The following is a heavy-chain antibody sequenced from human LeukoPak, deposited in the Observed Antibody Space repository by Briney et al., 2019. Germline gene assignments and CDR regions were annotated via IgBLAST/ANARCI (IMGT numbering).Heavy chain of an antibody. CDR1: GDSISSGAFF. D-gene: IGHD4/OR15-4a*01. V-gene: IGHV4-39*01. CDR2: VYYRGRT. Sequence: SEPLSLPCNVSGDSISSGAFFWAWIRQSPGKGLEWNGNVYYRGRTQYNPSLRGRVSISIDKTKNQFSLNLNSVSATDTAIYYCARRDYAAWFDPWGQGTLVTVPS. CDR3: ARRDYAAWFDP. J-gene: IGHJ5*02.